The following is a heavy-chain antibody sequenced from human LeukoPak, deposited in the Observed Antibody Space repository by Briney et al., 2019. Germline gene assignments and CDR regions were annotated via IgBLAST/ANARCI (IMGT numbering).Heavy chain of an antibody. CDR2: IYYSGST. CDR1: GGSISSYY. Sequence: SETPSLTCTVSGGSISSYYWSWIRQPPGKGLEWIVYIYYSGSTNYNPSLKSRVTISVDTSKNQFSLKLSSVTAADTAVYYCAREIVVVPAAIRGFDYWGQGTLVTVSS. D-gene: IGHD2-2*02. CDR3: AREIVVVPAAIRGFDY. V-gene: IGHV4-59*01. J-gene: IGHJ4*02.